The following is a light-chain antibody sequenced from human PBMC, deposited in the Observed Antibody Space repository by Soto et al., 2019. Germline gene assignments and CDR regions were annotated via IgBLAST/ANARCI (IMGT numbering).Light chain of an antibody. CDR2: KAS. Sequence: DIQMTQSPSTLSASVGDRVTITCRASQSISSWLAWYQQKPGRAPKLLIYKASSLETGVPSRFSRSAPRTEFTLIISGLQPDDLASYYCKQYGSSSPWTFAQGTKVEIK. CDR3: KQYGSSSPWT. CDR1: QSISSW. J-gene: IGKJ1*01. V-gene: IGKV1-5*03.